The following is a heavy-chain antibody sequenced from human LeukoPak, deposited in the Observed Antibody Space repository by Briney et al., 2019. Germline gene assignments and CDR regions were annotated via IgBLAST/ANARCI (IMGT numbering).Heavy chain of an antibody. Sequence: GGSLRLSCAASGFTFSDYWMTWVRQAPGKGLEWVANIKQDRSVKNYVDSVKGRFTVSRDNAKNSVYLQMNSLRAEDTAVYYCATYHGYSSSWPYWGQGTLVTVSS. D-gene: IGHD6-13*01. V-gene: IGHV3-7*02. CDR3: ATYHGYSSSWPY. J-gene: IGHJ4*02. CDR2: IKQDRSVK. CDR1: GFTFSDYW.